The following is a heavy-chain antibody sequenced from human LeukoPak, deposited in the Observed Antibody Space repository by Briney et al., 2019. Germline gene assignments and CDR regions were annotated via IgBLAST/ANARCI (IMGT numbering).Heavy chain of an antibody. CDR2: IIPILGIA. CDR3: ASPGRGYSGYYGMDV. D-gene: IGHD1-26*01. Sequence: SVKVSCKASGGTFSSYAISWVRQALGQGLEWMGRIIPILGIANYAQKFQGRVTITADKSTSTAYMELSSLRSEDTAVYYCASPGRGYSGYYGMDVWGQGTTVTVSS. J-gene: IGHJ6*02. V-gene: IGHV1-69*04. CDR1: GGTFSSYA.